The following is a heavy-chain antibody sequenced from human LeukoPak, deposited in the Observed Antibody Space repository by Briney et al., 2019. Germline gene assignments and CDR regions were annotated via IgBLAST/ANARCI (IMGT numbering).Heavy chain of an antibody. D-gene: IGHD2-21*02. CDR2: INPNSGGT. CDR3: ARGVHIVVVTAIGAFDI. Sequence: ASVKVSCKASGYTFTGYYMHWERQAPGQGLEWMGWINPNSGGTNYAQKFQGWVTMTRDTSISTAYMELSRLRSDDTAVYYCARGVHIVVVTAIGAFDIWGQGTMVTVSS. V-gene: IGHV1-2*04. J-gene: IGHJ3*02. CDR1: GYTFTGYY.